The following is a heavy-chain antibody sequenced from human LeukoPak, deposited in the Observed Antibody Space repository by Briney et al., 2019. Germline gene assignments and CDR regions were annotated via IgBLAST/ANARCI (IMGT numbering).Heavy chain of an antibody. Sequence: ESGPTLVKPTQTLTLTCTFSGFSLSTSGVGVGWNRQPPGKSRGWLALIYGNDDKRYSPSLKSRLTTTNNTTKNQAVLTMTNMHRADTATYYCVHDIPGGEVFQHWGQGTLVTVSS. CDR1: GFSLSTSGVG. J-gene: IGHJ1*01. CDR3: VHDIPGGEVFQH. CDR2: IYGNDDK. D-gene: IGHD3-16*01. V-gene: IGHV2-5*01.